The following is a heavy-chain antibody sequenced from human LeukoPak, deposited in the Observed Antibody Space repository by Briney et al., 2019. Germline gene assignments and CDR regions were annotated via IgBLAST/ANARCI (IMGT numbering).Heavy chain of an antibody. J-gene: IGHJ4*02. Sequence: GGSLRLPCAASGFTFNNYAMIWVRQAPGKGLEWVSGISGPGINTYDADSVRGRFTISRDNSKNTVYLQMNSLRTDDTALYYCVKNFGITPYYFDHWGQGTLVTVSS. D-gene: IGHD3-16*01. CDR2: ISGPGINT. CDR3: VKNFGITPYYFDH. V-gene: IGHV3-23*01. CDR1: GFTFNNYA.